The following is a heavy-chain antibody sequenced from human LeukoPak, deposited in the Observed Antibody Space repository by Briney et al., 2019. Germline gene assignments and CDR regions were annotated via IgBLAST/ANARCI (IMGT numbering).Heavy chain of an antibody. CDR1: VYTLTELS. Sequence: GASVKVSRKVSVYTLTELSMHWVRQAPGKGLEWMGGFDPEDGETIYAQKFQGRVTMTEDTSTDTAYMELSSLRSEDTAVYYCATDSDCSGGSCYSSPFDYWGQGTLVTVSS. V-gene: IGHV1-24*01. J-gene: IGHJ4*02. CDR2: FDPEDGET. CDR3: ATDSDCSGGSCYSSPFDY. D-gene: IGHD2-15*01.